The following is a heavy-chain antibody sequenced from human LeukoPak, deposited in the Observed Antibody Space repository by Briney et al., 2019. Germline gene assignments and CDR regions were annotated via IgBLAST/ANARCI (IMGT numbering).Heavy chain of an antibody. CDR2: IYSGGAT. J-gene: IGHJ4*02. D-gene: IGHD5-12*01. CDR1: GFTVSSNY. Sequence: PGGSLRLSCAGSGFTVSSNYMSWVRQGPGKGLECVSIIYSGGATSYADSVKGRFTISRDNSKNTLYLQMSSPRAEDTAVYYCARSAGIAATIVLGYWGQGTLVTVSS. CDR3: ARSAGIAATIVLGY. V-gene: IGHV3-66*01.